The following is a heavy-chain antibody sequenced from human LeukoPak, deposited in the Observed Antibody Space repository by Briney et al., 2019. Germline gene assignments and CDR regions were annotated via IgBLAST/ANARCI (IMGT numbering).Heavy chain of an antibody. CDR3: ARSSGGSGRWGDNWFDP. J-gene: IGHJ5*02. V-gene: IGHV1-2*02. Sequence: ASVKVSCKASGYTVTGYYIHWARQAPGQGLEWMGWINPNSGGTNYAQKFQGRVTMTRDTSISTAYMELSRLTSDDTAVYYCARSSGGSGRWGDNWFDPWGQGTLVTVSS. CDR1: GYTVTGYY. CDR2: INPNSGGT. D-gene: IGHD3-10*01.